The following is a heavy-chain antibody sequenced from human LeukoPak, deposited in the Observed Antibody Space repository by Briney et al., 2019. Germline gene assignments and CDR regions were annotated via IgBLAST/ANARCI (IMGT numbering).Heavy chain of an antibody. V-gene: IGHV1-18*01. CDR3: ASSKWSAGGDYYHYMDV. CDR2: ISAYDGNT. J-gene: IGHJ6*03. Sequence: ASVKVSCKASGYSFSSYGISWVRQAPGQGLEWMGWISAYDGNTNYAQKFQGRVTMTTDTSTSTAYMELRSLRSDDTAMYYCASSKWSAGGDYYHYMDVWGKGTTVTVSS. CDR1: GYSFSSYG. D-gene: IGHD6-13*01.